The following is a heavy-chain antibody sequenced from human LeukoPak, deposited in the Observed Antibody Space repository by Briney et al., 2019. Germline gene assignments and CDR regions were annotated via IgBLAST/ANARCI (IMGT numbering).Heavy chain of an antibody. V-gene: IGHV4-38-2*02. Sequence: PSETLSLTCSVSGYSISSDYYWGWIRQPPGKGLEWIGSIYHSGSTNYNPSLKSRLSISGDMSKSQFSLKLSSVTAADTAIYYCARGSSRSWYNWFDPWGQGTLVTVSS. CDR1: GYSISSDYY. D-gene: IGHD6-13*01. CDR2: IYHSGST. J-gene: IGHJ5*02. CDR3: ARGSSRSWYNWFDP.